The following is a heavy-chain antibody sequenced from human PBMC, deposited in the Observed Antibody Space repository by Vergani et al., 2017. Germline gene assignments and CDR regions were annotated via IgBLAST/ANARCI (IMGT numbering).Heavy chain of an antibody. Sequence: QVQLVQSGAEVKKPGSSVKVSCKASGGTFSSYAISWVRQAPGQGLEWMGGIIPIFGTANYAQKFQGRVTITADESTSTAYMELSSLRSEDTAGYYCSKGGIVGATTGGYYYYYMDVWGKGTTVTVSS. D-gene: IGHD1-26*01. CDR3: SKGGIVGATTGGYYYYYMDV. CDR1: GGTFSSYA. CDR2: IIPIFGTA. J-gene: IGHJ6*03. V-gene: IGHV1-69*01.